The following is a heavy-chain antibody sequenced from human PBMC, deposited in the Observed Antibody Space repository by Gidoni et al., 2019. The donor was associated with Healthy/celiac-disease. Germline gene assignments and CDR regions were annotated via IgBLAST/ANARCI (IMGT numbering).Heavy chain of an antibody. CDR2: INAGNGNT. V-gene: IGHV1-3*01. J-gene: IGHJ2*01. CDR3: ARDRRSPLWYFDL. CDR1: GYTFTSYA. Sequence: QVQLVQSGAEAKKPGASVKVSCKASGYTFTSYAMHWVRQAPGQRLEWMGWINAGNGNTKYSQKVQGGVTITRDTSASTAYMELSSLRSEDTAVYYCARDRRSPLWYFDLWGRGTLVTVSS.